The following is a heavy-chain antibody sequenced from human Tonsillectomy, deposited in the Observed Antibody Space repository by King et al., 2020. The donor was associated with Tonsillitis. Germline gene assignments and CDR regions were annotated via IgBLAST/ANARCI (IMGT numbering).Heavy chain of an antibody. CDR2: IYDSGST. J-gene: IGHJ5*02. CDR3: ARVDDILTGSNNWFDP. CDR1: GDSISTYY. D-gene: IGHD3-9*01. V-gene: IGHV4-59*01. Sequence: LQLQESGPGLVKPSETLSLTCTVSGDSISTYYWSWIRQPPGKGLEWIGYIYDSGSTNYNPSLKSRVTISVDTSKNQFSLKLSSVTAADTAVYYCARVDDILTGSNNWFDPWGQGTLVTVSS.